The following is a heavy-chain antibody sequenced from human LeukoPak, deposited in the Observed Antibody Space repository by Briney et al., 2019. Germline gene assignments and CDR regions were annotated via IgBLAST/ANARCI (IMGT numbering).Heavy chain of an antibody. J-gene: IGHJ6*03. V-gene: IGHV3-7*01. Sequence: GGSLRLSCAASGFTFSSHWMNWVRQAPGKGLEWVAKIKQDGSEKYYADSVKGRFTISRDNAKNSLYLQLNSLRAEDTAVNYCARNINNFWSGYLDYMDVWGKGTTVTVSS. D-gene: IGHD3-3*01. CDR1: GFTFSSHW. CDR2: IKQDGSEK. CDR3: ARNINNFWSGYLDYMDV.